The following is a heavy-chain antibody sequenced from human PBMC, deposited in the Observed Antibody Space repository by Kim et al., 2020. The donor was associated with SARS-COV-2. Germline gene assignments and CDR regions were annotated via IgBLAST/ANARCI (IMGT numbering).Heavy chain of an antibody. CDR2: ISISTGNP. Sequence: ASVKVSCKASGYTLTGIGMNWVRQAPGQGLEWMGWISISTGNPTYAQGFTGRFVFSLDTSVSTAYVQINSLKPEDTAVYYCGSGNTGRIDDWGQGTLVTVSS. CDR3: GSGNTGRIDD. J-gene: IGHJ4*02. V-gene: IGHV7-4-1*02. CDR1: GYTLTGIG. D-gene: IGHD1-7*01.